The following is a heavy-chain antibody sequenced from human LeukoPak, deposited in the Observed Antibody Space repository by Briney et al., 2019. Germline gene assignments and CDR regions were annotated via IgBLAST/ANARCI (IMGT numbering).Heavy chain of an antibody. CDR2: ISADNGNT. CDR1: GYTFTNYG. J-gene: IGHJ5*02. D-gene: IGHD2-2*02. CDR3: ARGAYCSSTSCYTNWFDP. V-gene: IGHV1-18*01. Sequence: GASVKVSCKASGYTFTNYGISWVRQAPGQGLEWMGWISADNGNTNYVQNLQGRVTMTTDTSTSTAYMELRSLRSDDTAVYYCARGAYCSSTSCYTNWFDPWGQGALVTVSS.